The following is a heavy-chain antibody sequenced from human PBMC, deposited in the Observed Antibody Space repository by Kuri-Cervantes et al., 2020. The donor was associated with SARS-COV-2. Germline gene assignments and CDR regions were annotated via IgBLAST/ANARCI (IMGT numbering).Heavy chain of an antibody. Sequence: GESLKISCAASGFTVSSNYMSWVRQAPGKGLEWDSVIYSGGSTYYADSVKGRFTISGDNSKNTLYLQMNSLRAEDTAVYYCAKDRALWFGELGGMDVWGQGTTVTVSS. J-gene: IGHJ6*02. CDR3: AKDRALWFGELGGMDV. D-gene: IGHD3-10*01. V-gene: IGHV3-66*01. CDR1: GFTVSSNY. CDR2: IYSGGST.